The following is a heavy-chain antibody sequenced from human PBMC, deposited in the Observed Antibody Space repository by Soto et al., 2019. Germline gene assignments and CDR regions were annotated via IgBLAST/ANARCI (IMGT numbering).Heavy chain of an antibody. J-gene: IGHJ4*02. Sequence: SETLSLTCTVSGGSLSRSSYYWGWIRQPPGKGLEWIGSIYYSGSTYYNPSLKSRVTISVDTSKNQFSLKLSSVTAADTAVYYCARLGLHSSSETDYWGQGTLVTVSS. CDR2: IYYSGST. CDR1: GGSLSRSSYY. D-gene: IGHD5-12*01. CDR3: ARLGLHSSSETDY. V-gene: IGHV4-39*01.